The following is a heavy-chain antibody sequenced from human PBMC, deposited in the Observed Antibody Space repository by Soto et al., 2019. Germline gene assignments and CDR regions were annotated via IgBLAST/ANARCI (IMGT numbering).Heavy chain of an antibody. J-gene: IGHJ6*02. CDR1: GYNFSAYY. CDR2: INSDSGDT. CDR3: AGDRRASGTYDGMDV. Sequence: QVHLVQSGAEVKKPGASLKVSCETSGYNFSAYYLHWVRQTPGQGLEWMGWINSDSGDTKYAQKFQGRVPMTRDMSTSVAYMEFGRLTSDDTDCYYCAGDRRASGTYDGMDVWGQGTPVAVS. V-gene: IGHV1-2*02. D-gene: IGHD3-10*01.